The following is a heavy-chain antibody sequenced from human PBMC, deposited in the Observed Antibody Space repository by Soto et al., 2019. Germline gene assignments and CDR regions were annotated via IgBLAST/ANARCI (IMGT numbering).Heavy chain of an antibody. CDR1: GFTFSSYS. J-gene: IGHJ5*02. CDR3: ARGPGPNPNWFDP. Sequence: PGGSLRLSCAASGFTFSSYSMNWVRQAPGKGLEWVSYISSSSSTIYYADSVKGRFTISRDNAKNSLYLQMNSLRAEDTAVYYCARGPGPNPNWFDPWGQGTLVTVSS. V-gene: IGHV3-48*01. CDR2: ISSSSSTI.